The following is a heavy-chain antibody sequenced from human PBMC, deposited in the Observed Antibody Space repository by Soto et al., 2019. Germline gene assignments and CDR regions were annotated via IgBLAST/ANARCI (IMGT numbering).Heavy chain of an antibody. CDR3: ATRGFTGQFDD. Sequence: QVQLVESGGGVVQPGRSLRLSCAASGFTFSSYGMHWVRQAPGKGLEWVAVISHDGTNKYYGDSMKGRFTISRDNSRNTLYLQMDSLRADDRAVYYCATRGFTGQFDDWGQGTLVIVSS. CDR2: ISHDGTNK. J-gene: IGHJ4*02. CDR1: GFTFSSYG. D-gene: IGHD3-16*01. V-gene: IGHV3-30*03.